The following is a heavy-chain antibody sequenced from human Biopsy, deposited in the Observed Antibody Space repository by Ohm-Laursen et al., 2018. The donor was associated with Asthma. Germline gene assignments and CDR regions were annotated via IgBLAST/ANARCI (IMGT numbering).Heavy chain of an antibody. Sequence: TLSLTCTVSGGAIDSGAYYWSWIRQHPGKGLEWTGFIYYSGSTYYNPSLKSQVSISIDTSKNQFSLKLSSVTAADTAVYYCARAQDYYDSRGYYRSFDYWGQGTLVTVSS. D-gene: IGHD3-22*01. J-gene: IGHJ4*02. CDR1: GGAIDSGAYY. V-gene: IGHV4-31*01. CDR3: ARAQDYYDSRGYYRSFDY. CDR2: IYYSGST.